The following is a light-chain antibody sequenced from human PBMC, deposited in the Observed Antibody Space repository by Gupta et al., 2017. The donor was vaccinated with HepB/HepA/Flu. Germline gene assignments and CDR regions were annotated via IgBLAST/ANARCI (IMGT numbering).Light chain of an antibody. Sequence: EIVLTQSPATLSLSPGERATLSCRASQSVSRSYLAWYQQKPGQAPRLLIYGAASRATGIPDRFSGSGCGTEVTLTISRREQEDVAVYYCQQYGSSPPWTFGQGTKVEIK. CDR3: QQYGSSPPWT. V-gene: IGKV3-20*01. J-gene: IGKJ1*01. CDR1: QSVSRSY. CDR2: GAA.